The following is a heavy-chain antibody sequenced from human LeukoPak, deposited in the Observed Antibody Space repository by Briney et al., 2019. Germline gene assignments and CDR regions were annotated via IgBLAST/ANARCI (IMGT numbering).Heavy chain of an antibody. CDR3: ARDRLRFSF. J-gene: IGHJ4*02. CDR1: GFTFSTYW. V-gene: IGHV3-7*01. D-gene: IGHD3-3*01. CDR2: INRDGSEK. Sequence: AGGSLRLSCAASGFTFSTYWMSWVRQAPGKGLEWVASINRDGSEKYYGDSVKGRFTISRDNAENSLFLQMSSLRAEDTAVYYCARDRLRFSFWGQGTLVTVSS.